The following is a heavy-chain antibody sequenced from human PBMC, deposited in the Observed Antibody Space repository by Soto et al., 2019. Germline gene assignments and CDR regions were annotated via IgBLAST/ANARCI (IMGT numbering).Heavy chain of an antibody. CDR3: ARDDDYEANGLDY. V-gene: IGHV3-33*01. D-gene: IGHD4-17*01. CDR1: GFTFSRYG. Sequence: GGSLRLSFVGSGFTFSRYGMHWLRQAPGEGLEWMAVIVNDGSDRDYAASVAGRFTISRDDSKNTLYLQMDNLGVDDTAIYYCARDDDYEANGLDYWGQGTLVTVSS. CDR2: IVNDGSDR. J-gene: IGHJ4*02.